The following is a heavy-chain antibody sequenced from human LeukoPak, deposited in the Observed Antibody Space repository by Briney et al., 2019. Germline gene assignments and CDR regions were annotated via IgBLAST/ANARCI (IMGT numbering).Heavy chain of an antibody. D-gene: IGHD2-21*01. Sequence: GGSLRLSCAASGFTFSSDYMTWVRQAPGKGLEWVSVIYTGGSTYYPDSVKGRFTISRDISRNTLFLQMKSLRAEETAVYYCAKYYVVGGTANAFDVWGQGTMVTVSS. V-gene: IGHV3-53*01. CDR2: IYTGGST. CDR1: GFTFSSDY. J-gene: IGHJ3*01. CDR3: AKYYVVGGTANAFDV.